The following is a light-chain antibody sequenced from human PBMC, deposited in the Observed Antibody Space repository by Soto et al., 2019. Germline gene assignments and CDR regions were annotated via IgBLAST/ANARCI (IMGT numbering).Light chain of an antibody. V-gene: IGKV1-27*01. CDR2: AAS. J-gene: IGKJ1*01. CDR1: QGISIY. Sequence: DIQMTQSPSSLSASVGDRVTITCRASQGISIYLAWYQQKPGKVPKLLIYAASTLQSGVPSRFSGSGSGTDFTLTISSLQPEDVATYYCQKYNSAPSWTFGQGTKVDLK. CDR3: QKYNSAPSWT.